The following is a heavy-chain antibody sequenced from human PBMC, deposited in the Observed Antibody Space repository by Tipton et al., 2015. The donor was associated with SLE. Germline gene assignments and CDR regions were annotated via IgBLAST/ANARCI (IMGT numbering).Heavy chain of an antibody. Sequence: VQLVQSGGGLVKPGGSLRLSCAASGFTFSSYSMNWVRQAPGKGLEWVSSISSSSSYIYYADSVKGRFTISRDNAKNSLYLQMNSLRAEDTAVYYCARVQDSSSWTHYYYYYMDVWGKGTTATVSS. CDR2: ISSSSSYI. CDR1: GFTFSSYS. CDR3: ARVQDSSSWTHYYYYYMDV. V-gene: IGHV3-21*01. J-gene: IGHJ6*03. D-gene: IGHD6-13*01.